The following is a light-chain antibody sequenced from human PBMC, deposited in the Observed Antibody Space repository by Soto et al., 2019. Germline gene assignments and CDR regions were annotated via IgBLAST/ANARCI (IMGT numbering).Light chain of an antibody. V-gene: IGLV1-51*01. Sequence: QSVLTQPPSVSAAPGQKVTISCSGSSSNIGNNYVFWYQQLPGTAPKLLIYDNDKRPSGIPDRFSGSKSGTSATLGITGLQTGDDADYYCATWDRSLSVVVFGGGTKLTVL. J-gene: IGLJ2*01. CDR3: ATWDRSLSVVV. CDR1: SSNIGNNY. CDR2: DND.